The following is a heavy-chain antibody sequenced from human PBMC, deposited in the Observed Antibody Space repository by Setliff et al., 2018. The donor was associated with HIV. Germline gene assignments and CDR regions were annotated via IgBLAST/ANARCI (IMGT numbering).Heavy chain of an antibody. J-gene: IGHJ3*02. CDR2: IYDSGST. CDR1: GGSISNGGYY. D-gene: IGHD3-3*01. Sequence: SETLSLTCTVSGGSISNGGYYWSWIRQHPGKGLEWIGYIYDSGSTYYNPSLKSRVTISVDTSKNQFSLKLSSVTAADTAMYFCARESRNDFWSGYYRTFDIWGQGTMVTV. V-gene: IGHV4-31*03. CDR3: ARESRNDFWSGYYRTFDI.